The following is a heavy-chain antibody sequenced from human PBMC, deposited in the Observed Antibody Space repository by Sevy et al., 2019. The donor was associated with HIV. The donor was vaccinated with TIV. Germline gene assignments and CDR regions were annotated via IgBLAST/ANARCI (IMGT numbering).Heavy chain of an antibody. Sequence: GGSLRLSCAASGFVFSSYTMNWVRQSPGKGLEWDSSISSSSRYIFYADSVKSRFTISRDNARNSLYLQMNSLRAEDTAVYYCARGMAYGSGSIVYDYWGQGTLVTVSS. CDR2: ISSSSRYI. J-gene: IGHJ4*02. CDR1: GFVFSSYT. V-gene: IGHV3-21*01. CDR3: ARGMAYGSGSIVYDY. D-gene: IGHD3-10*01.